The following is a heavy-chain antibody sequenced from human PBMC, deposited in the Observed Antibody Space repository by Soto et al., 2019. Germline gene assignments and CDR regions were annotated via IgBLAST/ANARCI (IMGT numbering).Heavy chain of an antibody. Sequence: SETLSLTCAVYGGSFSGYYWSWIRQPPGKGLERIGEINHSGSTNYNPSLKSRVTISVDTSKNLFSLKLSSVTAADTAVYYCARGKALIQWFGPAEYFQHWGQGTLVTVSS. D-gene: IGHD3-10*01. J-gene: IGHJ1*01. CDR3: ARGKALIQWFGPAEYFQH. CDR2: INHSGST. V-gene: IGHV4-34*01. CDR1: GGSFSGYY.